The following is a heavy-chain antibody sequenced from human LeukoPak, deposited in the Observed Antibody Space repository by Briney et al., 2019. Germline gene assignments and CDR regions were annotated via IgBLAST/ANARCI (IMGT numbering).Heavy chain of an antibody. V-gene: IGHV3-7*01. CDR3: ARGIATGVDFFDP. CDR1: GFTFRSYS. CDR2: IKHDGSDQ. J-gene: IGHJ5*02. Sequence: GGSLRLSCAASGFTFRSYSMNWVRQAPGKGLEWVANIKHDGSDQYYLDSVKGRFTISRDNAKNSLYLQMNSLRAEDTAVYYCARGIATGVDFFDPWGQGTLLTVSS. D-gene: IGHD6-13*01.